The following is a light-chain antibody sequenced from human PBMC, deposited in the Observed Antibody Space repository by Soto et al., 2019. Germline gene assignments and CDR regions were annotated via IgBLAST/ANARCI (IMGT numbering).Light chain of an antibody. Sequence: EIVLTQSPGTLSLSPGERATLSCRASQSVSSSYLAWYQQKPGQAPRLLTYGASSRATGISDRFNGWGSGTDFTLVISRLEPEEVVVYYCQHYGASPPWTVGQGTKV. J-gene: IGKJ1*01. CDR3: QHYGASPPWT. CDR2: GAS. CDR1: QSVSSSY. V-gene: IGKV3-20*01.